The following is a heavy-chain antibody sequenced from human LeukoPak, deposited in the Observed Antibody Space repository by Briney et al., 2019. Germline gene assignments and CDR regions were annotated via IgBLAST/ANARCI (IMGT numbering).Heavy chain of an antibody. CDR2: INPSVGST. CDR1: GFSFTDYY. CDR3: ASTGGCSSTSCYYYYGMDV. J-gene: IGHJ6*02. V-gene: IGHV1-46*01. D-gene: IGHD2-2*01. Sequence: ASVKVSCKASGFSFTDYYMHWVRQAPGQRLEWMGLINPSVGSTDYAQKFRGRVTMTSDTSTNTVYMDLSSLRSEDTAVYYCASTGGCSSTSCYYYYGMDVWGQGTTVTVSS.